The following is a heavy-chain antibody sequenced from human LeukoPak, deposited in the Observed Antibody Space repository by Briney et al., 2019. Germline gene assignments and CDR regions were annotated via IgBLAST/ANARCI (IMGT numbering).Heavy chain of an antibody. V-gene: IGHV4-59*08. CDR3: ARHLDPMVRGVIFDY. CDR1: GGSISSYY. J-gene: IGHJ4*02. D-gene: IGHD3-10*01. Sequence: SETLSLTCTVSGGSISSYYWSWIRQPPGKGLEWIGYIYYSGSTNYNPSLKSRVTISVDTSKNQFSLKLSSVTAADTAVYYCARHLDPMVRGVIFDYWGQGTLVTVSS. CDR2: IYYSGST.